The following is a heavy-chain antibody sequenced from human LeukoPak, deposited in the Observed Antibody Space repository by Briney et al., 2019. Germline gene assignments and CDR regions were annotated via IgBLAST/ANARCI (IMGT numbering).Heavy chain of an antibody. J-gene: IGHJ4*02. Sequence: GGSLRLSCAASGFTFSSYAMSWVRQAPGKGLEWVSAISGSGGSTYYADSVKGRFTISRDNSKNTLYLQMNSLRAEDTAAYYCAKGGYYYDSSGYLDYWGQGTLVTVSS. V-gene: IGHV3-23*01. CDR2: ISGSGGST. CDR3: AKGGYYYDSSGYLDY. D-gene: IGHD3-22*01. CDR1: GFTFSSYA.